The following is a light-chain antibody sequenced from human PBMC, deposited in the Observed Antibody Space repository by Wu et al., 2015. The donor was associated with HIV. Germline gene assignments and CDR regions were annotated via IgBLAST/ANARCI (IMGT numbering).Light chain of an antibody. Sequence: EIVLTQSPGTLSLSPGIRVALSCRASQSVTNSYLAWYQQRPGQAPRLLIYGASNRATGIPDRFSGSGSGTDFTLTITRLEPEDFAVYYRQQYGSSPYTFGQGTKLEIK. J-gene: IGKJ2*01. V-gene: IGKV3-20*01. CDR3: QQYGSSPYT. CDR2: GAS. CDR1: QSVTNSY.